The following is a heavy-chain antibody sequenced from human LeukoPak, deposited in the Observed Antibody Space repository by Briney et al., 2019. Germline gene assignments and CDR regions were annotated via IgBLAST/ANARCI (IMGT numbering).Heavy chain of an antibody. Sequence: PGGSLRLSCAASGFTVSSNYISWVRQAPGKGLEWVSVIYSGGSTYYADSVKGRFTISRDNSKNTLYLQMNSLRAEDTAVYYCARWGYSNPFDYWGQGTLVTVSS. J-gene: IGHJ4*02. CDR2: IYSGGST. D-gene: IGHD4-11*01. CDR3: ARWGYSNPFDY. V-gene: IGHV3-53*01. CDR1: GFTVSSNY.